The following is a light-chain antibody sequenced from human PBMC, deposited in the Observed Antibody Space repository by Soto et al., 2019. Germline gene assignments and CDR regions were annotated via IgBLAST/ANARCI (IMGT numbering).Light chain of an antibody. Sequence: DIQMTQPPSTLSASVGDRVTITCRASQGISSYLARYQQKPGKVPKLLIYAASTLQSGVPSRFSGSGSGTDFTLTISSLQPEDVATYYCQKCGIAPFTFGGGTKVDIK. V-gene: IGKV1-27*01. CDR1: QGISSY. CDR2: AAS. J-gene: IGKJ4*01. CDR3: QKCGIAPFT.